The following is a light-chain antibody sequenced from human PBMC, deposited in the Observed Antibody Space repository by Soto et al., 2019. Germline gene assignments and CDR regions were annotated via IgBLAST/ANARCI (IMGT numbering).Light chain of an antibody. CDR3: QKYNSAQDT. CDR1: QGISNY. V-gene: IGKV1-27*01. Sequence: DIQMTQSPSSLSASVGDRVTITCRASQGISNYLAWYQQKPGKVPKLLIYAASTLQSGVPSRFSGSGSGTDFTLTISSLPPEDVATYYCQKYNSAQDTFGQGTRLDIK. CDR2: AAS. J-gene: IGKJ5*01.